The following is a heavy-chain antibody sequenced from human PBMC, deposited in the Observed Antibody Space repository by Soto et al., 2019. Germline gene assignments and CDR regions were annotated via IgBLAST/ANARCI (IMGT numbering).Heavy chain of an antibody. D-gene: IGHD2-8*01. J-gene: IGHJ6*02. CDR1: GGSISSGGYY. Sequence: QVQLQESGPGLVKPSQTLSLTCTVSGGSISSGGYYWSRIRQHPGKGLEWIGYIYYSGSTYYNPSLKSRVTISVDTYKNQFSLKLSSVTAADTAVYYCASLRCNGVWHYYGMDVWGQGTTVTVSS. V-gene: IGHV4-31*03. CDR2: IYYSGST. CDR3: ASLRCNGVWHYYGMDV.